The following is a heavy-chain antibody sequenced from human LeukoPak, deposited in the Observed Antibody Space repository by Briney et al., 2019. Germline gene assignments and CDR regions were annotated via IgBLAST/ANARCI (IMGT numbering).Heavy chain of an antibody. CDR2: IYTSGST. V-gene: IGHV4-59*10. J-gene: IGHJ6*03. CDR1: GGSFSGYY. Sequence: PSETLSLTCAVYGGSFSGYYWSWIRQPAGKGLEWIGRIYTSGSTNYNPSLKSRVTMSVDTSKNQFSLKLSSVTAADTAVYYCARGVWGCSSTSCYDGYYYYYYMDVWGKGTTVTVSS. D-gene: IGHD2-2*01. CDR3: ARGVWGCSSTSCYDGYYYYYYMDV.